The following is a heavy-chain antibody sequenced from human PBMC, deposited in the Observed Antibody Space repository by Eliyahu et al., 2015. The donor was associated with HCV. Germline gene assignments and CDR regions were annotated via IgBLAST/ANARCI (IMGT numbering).Heavy chain of an antibody. CDR3: ARGITYYYDTSGYYFQY. Sequence: EVHLVESGGGLVQPGGALRLACAASGFTFDTYWMSWLRQAPGKGAGWVANIKKDGSEEYYVDSVKGRFTISRDNAKNSLYLQMNSLRAEDTAVYYCARGITYYYDTSGYYFQYWGQGTLVTVSS. J-gene: IGHJ1*01. CDR1: GFTFDTYW. V-gene: IGHV3-7*01. CDR2: IKKDGSEE. D-gene: IGHD3-22*01.